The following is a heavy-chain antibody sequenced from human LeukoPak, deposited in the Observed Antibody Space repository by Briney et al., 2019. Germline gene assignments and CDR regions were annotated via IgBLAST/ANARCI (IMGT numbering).Heavy chain of an antibody. Sequence: PGGSLRLSCAASGFTFSNAWMSWVRQAPGKGLEWVSSISSSSSYIYYADSVKGRFTISRDNAKNSLYLQMNSLRAEDTAVYYCARPGATVAFDIWGQGTMVTVSS. D-gene: IGHD1-26*01. J-gene: IGHJ3*02. V-gene: IGHV3-21*01. CDR3: ARPGATVAFDI. CDR1: GFTFSNAW. CDR2: ISSSSSYI.